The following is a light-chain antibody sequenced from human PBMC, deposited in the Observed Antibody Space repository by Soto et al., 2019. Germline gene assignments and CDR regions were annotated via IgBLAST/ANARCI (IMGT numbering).Light chain of an antibody. CDR2: AAS. CDR1: QAIRYD. Sequence: AIQMTQSPSSLSASVGDRVTITCRASQAIRYDLGWYQQKTGKAPKLLIYAASSLQSEVPSRFSGSGSGTDFTLTISSLQPEDSATYYCLQDYTYPWTFGQGTKVEIK. V-gene: IGKV1-6*01. CDR3: LQDYTYPWT. J-gene: IGKJ1*01.